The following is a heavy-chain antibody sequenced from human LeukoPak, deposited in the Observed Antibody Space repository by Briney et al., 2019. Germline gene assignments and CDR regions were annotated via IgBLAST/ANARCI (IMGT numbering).Heavy chain of an antibody. V-gene: IGHV3-7*05. J-gene: IGHJ5*02. CDR1: GFTFSSYW. D-gene: IGHD1-26*01. CDR3: ARDLGASQHLSWFGP. Sequence: PGGSLRLSCAASGFTFSSYWMSWVRQAPGKGLEWVGNINEDGSVKYYVDSVKGRSTISRDNAKNSLYLQMNSLRAEDTAVYYCARDLGASQHLSWFGPWGQGTLVTVSS. CDR2: INEDGSVK.